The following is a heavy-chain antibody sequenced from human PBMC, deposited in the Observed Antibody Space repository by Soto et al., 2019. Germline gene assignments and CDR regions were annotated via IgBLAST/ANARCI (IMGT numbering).Heavy chain of an antibody. Sequence: TLSLTCTVSGGSISSGGYSWTWIRQSPGKGLEWIGYTYQSGSAYYNPSLKSRVTISVDRSKNQFSLNLTSVTAADTAVYYCARDYYGMDVWGQGTTATVSS. V-gene: IGHV4-30-2*06. J-gene: IGHJ6*02. CDR1: GGSISSGGYS. CDR3: ARDYYGMDV. CDR2: TYQSGSA.